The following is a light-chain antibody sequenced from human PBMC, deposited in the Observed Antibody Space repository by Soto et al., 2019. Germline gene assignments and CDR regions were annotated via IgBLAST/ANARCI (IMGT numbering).Light chain of an antibody. J-gene: IGKJ1*01. CDR2: LGS. Sequence: DIVMTQSPLSLPVTPREPVSISCRSSQSLLHSNGYNYLDWYLQKPGQSPQLLIYLGSNRASGVPDRFRGTGSGTDFTLKISRVEAEDVGVYYCMQALQTPPTFGQGTKVEIK. CDR3: MQALQTPPT. V-gene: IGKV2-28*01. CDR1: QSLLHSNGYNY.